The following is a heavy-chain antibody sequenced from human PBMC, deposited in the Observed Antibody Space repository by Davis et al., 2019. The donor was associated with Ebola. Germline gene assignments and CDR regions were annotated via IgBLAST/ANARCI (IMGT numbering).Heavy chain of an antibody. CDR1: GFTFSSYS. Sequence: GESLKISCAASGFTFSSYSMNWVRQAPGKGLEWVSSISSSSSYIYYADSVKGRFTISRDNAKNSLYLQMNSLRDEDTAVYYCARLLSPGSGWGQGTMVTVSS. CDR2: ISSSSSYI. J-gene: IGHJ3*01. V-gene: IGHV3-21*01. CDR3: ARLLSPGSG.